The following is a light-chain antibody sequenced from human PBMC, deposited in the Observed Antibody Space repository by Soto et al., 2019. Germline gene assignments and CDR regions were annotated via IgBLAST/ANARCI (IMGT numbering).Light chain of an antibody. CDR3: LQVYSFPRT. V-gene: IGKV1-12*01. J-gene: IGKJ1*01. CDR2: TAS. Sequence: IHITQSPYALSAVVGDRLTITCRASRGIGNRLAWFQQKPGKAPRFLIQTASNLQGGVPSRFSGSGSGTEFILSINSLQPEDIGTYYCLQVYSFPRTFGQGTKVDIK. CDR1: RGIGNR.